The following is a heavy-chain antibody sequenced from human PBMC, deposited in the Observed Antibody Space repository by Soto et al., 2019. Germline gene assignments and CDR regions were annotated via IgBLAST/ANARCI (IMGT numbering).Heavy chain of an antibody. Sequence: PGGSLGLSCAASGFTFSTYEMNWVRQAPGKGLEWISYIGRSDSTVYYADSVKGRFTISRDNAKNSLYLQMNSLRAEDTAVYYCARDGRDLLDYWGRGTLVTVSS. D-gene: IGHD3-3*01. J-gene: IGHJ4*02. CDR3: ARDGRDLLDY. V-gene: IGHV3-48*03. CDR2: IGRSDSTV. CDR1: GFTFSTYE.